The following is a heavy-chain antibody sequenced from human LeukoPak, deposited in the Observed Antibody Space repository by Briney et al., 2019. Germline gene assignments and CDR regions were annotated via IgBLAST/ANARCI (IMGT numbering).Heavy chain of an antibody. CDR2: IYSSGNT. D-gene: IGHD4-17*01. Sequence: SETLSLTCAVSGASISSSNYYWGWVRQSPGKGLEWIGNIYSSGNTYYNASLKSRVTISVDTSKNQFSLKLSSVTAADTAVYYCARDRRPIGDYGDSSSWFDPWGQGTLVTVSS. J-gene: IGHJ5*02. V-gene: IGHV4-39*07. CDR3: ARDRRPIGDYGDSSSWFDP. CDR1: GASISSSNYY.